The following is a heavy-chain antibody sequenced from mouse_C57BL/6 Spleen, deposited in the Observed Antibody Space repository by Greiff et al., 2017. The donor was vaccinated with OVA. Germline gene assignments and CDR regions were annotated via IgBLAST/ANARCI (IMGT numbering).Heavy chain of an antibody. Sequence: EVQVVESGGDLVKPGGSLKLSCAASGFTFSSYGMSWVRQTPDKRLEWVATISSGGSYNYYPDSVKGRFTISRDNAKNTLYLQMSSLKSEDTAMYYCAIHNYYGSRDAMDYWGQGTSVTVSS. CDR1: GFTFSSYG. V-gene: IGHV5-6*01. CDR3: AIHNYYGSRDAMDY. D-gene: IGHD1-1*01. CDR2: ISSGGSYN. J-gene: IGHJ4*01.